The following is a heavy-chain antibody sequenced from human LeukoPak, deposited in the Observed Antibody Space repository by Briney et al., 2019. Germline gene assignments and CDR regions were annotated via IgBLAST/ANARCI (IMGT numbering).Heavy chain of an antibody. Sequence: PSETLSLTCTVSGGSISSSSYYWGWIRQPPGKGLEWIGSIYYSGSTYYNPSLKSRVTISVDTSKNQFSLKLSSVTAADTAVYYCARDPVVPAAIFDYWGQGTLVTVSS. CDR1: GGSISSSSYY. CDR3: ARDPVVPAAIFDY. J-gene: IGHJ4*02. CDR2: IYYSGST. D-gene: IGHD2-2*01. V-gene: IGHV4-39*07.